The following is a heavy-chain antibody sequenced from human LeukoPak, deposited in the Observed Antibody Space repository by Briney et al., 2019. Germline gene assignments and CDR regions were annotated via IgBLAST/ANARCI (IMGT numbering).Heavy chain of an antibody. D-gene: IGHD3-22*01. CDR1: GFTFSSYG. V-gene: IGHV3-30*02. CDR2: TRYDGSNK. J-gene: IGHJ4*02. Sequence: PGGSLRLSCAASGFTFSSYGMHWVRQAPGKGLEWVAFTRYDGSNKYYADSVKGRFTISRDNSKNTLYLQMNSLRAEDTAVYYCAKDWDYYDSSGYSHWGQGTLVTVSS. CDR3: AKDWDYYDSSGYSH.